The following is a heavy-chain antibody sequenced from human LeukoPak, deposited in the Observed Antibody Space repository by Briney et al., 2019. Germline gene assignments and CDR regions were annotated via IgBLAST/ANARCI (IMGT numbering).Heavy chain of an antibody. Sequence: ASVKVSCKASGYTFTGYYMHWVRQAPGQGLEWMGRINPNSGGTNYAQKFQGRVTMTRDKSISTAYMELSRLRSDDTAVYYCARDLRYYDYVWGSYRLNYWGQGTLVTVSS. J-gene: IGHJ4*02. CDR3: ARDLRYYDYVWGSYRLNY. V-gene: IGHV1-2*06. CDR1: GYTFTGYY. D-gene: IGHD3-16*02. CDR2: INPNSGGT.